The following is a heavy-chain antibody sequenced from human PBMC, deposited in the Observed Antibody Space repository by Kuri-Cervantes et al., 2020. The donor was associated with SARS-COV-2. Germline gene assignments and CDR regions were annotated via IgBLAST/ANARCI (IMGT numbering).Heavy chain of an antibody. D-gene: IGHD2-21*02. J-gene: IGHJ3*02. CDR1: GYKFDTYG. CDR3: ARDRNPTPIVLLTVIRMDAFDI. CDR2: INIYTGNT. Sequence: ASVKVSCKASGYKFDTYGISWVRQAPGQGLEWVGWINIYTGNTEYAEKLQGRVTMTTDTSTSTAYMELRNLRSDDTAVYYCARDRNPTPIVLLTVIRMDAFDIWGQGTMVTVSS. V-gene: IGHV1-18*01.